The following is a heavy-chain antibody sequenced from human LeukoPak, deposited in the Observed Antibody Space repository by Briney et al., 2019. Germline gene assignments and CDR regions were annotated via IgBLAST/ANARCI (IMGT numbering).Heavy chain of an antibody. CDR2: ISSSSATI. D-gene: IGHD6-13*01. CDR3: ARHRSSSWPDTIDY. Sequence: GGSLRLSCAASGFTFTTYTMNWVRQAPGKGLEWVSYISSSSATIYYADSVKGRFTISRDNAKNSLYLQMNSLRAEDTAVYYCARHRSSSWPDTIDYWGQGTLVTVSS. V-gene: IGHV3-48*01. J-gene: IGHJ4*02. CDR1: GFTFTTYT.